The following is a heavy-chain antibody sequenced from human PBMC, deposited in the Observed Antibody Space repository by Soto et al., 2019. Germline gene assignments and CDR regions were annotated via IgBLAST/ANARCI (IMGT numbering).Heavy chain of an antibody. CDR1: GFTFSSYA. D-gene: IGHD3-3*01. CDR3: ARDANDFWSGYYTEPSYFDC. CDR2: ISYDGSNK. V-gene: IGHV3-30-3*01. Sequence: ESVGGVVQPGRSLRLSCAASGFTFSSYAMHWVRQAPGKGLEWVAVISYDGSNKYYADSVKGRFTISRDNSKNTLYLQMNSLRAEDTAVYYCARDANDFWSGYYTEPSYFDCWGQGTLVTVSS. J-gene: IGHJ4*02.